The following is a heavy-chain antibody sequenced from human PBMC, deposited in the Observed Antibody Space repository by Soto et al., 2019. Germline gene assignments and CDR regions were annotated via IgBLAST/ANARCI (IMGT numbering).Heavy chain of an antibody. V-gene: IGHV3-48*02. D-gene: IGHD3-22*01. CDR1: GFTFSSYS. CDR3: ARDYYDSSGYNAYYGMDV. CDR2: ISSSSSTI. J-gene: IGHJ6*02. Sequence: GGSLRLSCAASGFTFSSYSMNWVRQAPGKGLEWVSYISSSSSTIYYADSVKGRFTISRDNVKNSLYLQMNSLRDEDTAVYYCARDYYDSSGYNAYYGMDVWGQGTTVTVSS.